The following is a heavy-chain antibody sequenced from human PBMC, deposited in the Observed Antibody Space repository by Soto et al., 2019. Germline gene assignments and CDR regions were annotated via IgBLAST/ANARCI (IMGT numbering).Heavy chain of an antibody. CDR3: ARGFLGYYYYYMDV. CDR2: INHSGST. J-gene: IGHJ6*03. CDR1: GGSFSGYY. Sequence: SETLSLTCAVYGGSFSGYYWSWIRQPPGKGLEWIGEINHSGSTNYNPSLKSRVTISVDTSKNQFSLKLSSVTAADTAVYYCARGFLGYYYYYMDVWGKGTTVTVSS. D-gene: IGHD7-27*01. V-gene: IGHV4-34*01.